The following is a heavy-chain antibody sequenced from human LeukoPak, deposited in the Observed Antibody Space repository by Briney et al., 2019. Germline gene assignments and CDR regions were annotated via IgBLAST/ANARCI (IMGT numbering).Heavy chain of an antibody. Sequence: PGGSLRLSCAASGFIFSHYGMHWVRQAPGKGLEWVAVIQNDASTENFADSVKGRFTISRDNSKNTVFLQMNSLRAEDTAVYYCAKAPRSYYDSSGYYYWGQGTLVTVSS. CDR1: GFIFSHYG. V-gene: IGHV3-30*02. CDR2: IQNDASTE. D-gene: IGHD3-22*01. J-gene: IGHJ4*02. CDR3: AKAPRSYYDSSGYYY.